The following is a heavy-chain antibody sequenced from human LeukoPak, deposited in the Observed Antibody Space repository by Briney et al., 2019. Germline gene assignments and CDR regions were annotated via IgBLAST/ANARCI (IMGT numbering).Heavy chain of an antibody. V-gene: IGHV4-38-2*02. J-gene: IGHJ4*02. CDR1: GYTISSGYY. CDR3: ARDPRGYSYGD. Sequence: SETLSLTCSVSGYTISSGYYWGWIRQPPGKGLEWIGSIYQSGSNYYNPSLESRVTISVDTSKNQFSLKLSSVTAADTAVYYCARDPRGYSYGDWGQGTLVTVSS. D-gene: IGHD5-18*01. CDR2: IYQSGSN.